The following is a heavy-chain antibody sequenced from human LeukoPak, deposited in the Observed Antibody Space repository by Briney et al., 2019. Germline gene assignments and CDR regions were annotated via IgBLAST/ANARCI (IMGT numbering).Heavy chain of an antibody. J-gene: IGHJ4*02. CDR1: GFTFDDYV. Sequence: PGGSLRLSCAASGFTFDDYVMHWVRQAPGKGLEWVSGITWNSDTIAYADSVKGRFTISRDNAKNSLYLQMNSLRADDTALYYCAKASAAVVVKRYYFDYWGKGTLVTVSS. D-gene: IGHD6-19*01. V-gene: IGHV3-9*01. CDR3: AKASAAVVVKRYYFDY. CDR2: ITWNSDTI.